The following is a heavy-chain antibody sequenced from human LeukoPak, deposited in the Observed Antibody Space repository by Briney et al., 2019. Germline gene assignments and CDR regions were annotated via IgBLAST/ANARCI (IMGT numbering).Heavy chain of an antibody. J-gene: IGHJ5*02. V-gene: IGHV1-2*02. D-gene: IGHD1-20*01. CDR3: ARGGYNYRYNGFDP. Sequence: GASVTVSRKSSGYTGTCYYMHWGRQPPGQGHEWMGWINPNSGGTNYAQKFQGRVTMTRDTSISTAYMELSRLRSDDTAVYYGARGGYNYRYNGFDPWGQGTVVIVSS. CDR1: GYTGTCYY. CDR2: INPNSGGT.